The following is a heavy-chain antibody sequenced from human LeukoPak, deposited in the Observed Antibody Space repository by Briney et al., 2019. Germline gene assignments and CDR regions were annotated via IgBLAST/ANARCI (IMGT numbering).Heavy chain of an antibody. CDR1: GFTFSSYE. Sequence: GGSLRLSCAASGFTFSSYEMNWVRQAPGKGLEWVGRIRSKTDGGSIEYGAPVKGRFTISRDDSKNTLDLQMNSLTTEDTAVYYCTTGRVLWGQGTLVTVSS. CDR2: IRSKTDGGSI. V-gene: IGHV3-15*01. CDR3: TTGRVL. J-gene: IGHJ4*02.